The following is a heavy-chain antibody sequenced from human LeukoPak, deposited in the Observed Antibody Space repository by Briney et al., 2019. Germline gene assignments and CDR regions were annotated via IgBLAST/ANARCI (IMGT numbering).Heavy chain of an antibody. CDR2: ISGSGGT. Sequence: GGSLRLSCAASGFTFSSYAMSWVRQAPGKGLEWVSGISGSGGTYYADSVKGRFTISRDNSKNTLYLQTNSLRVEDTAVYYCAKDRVGTAMVVGDCDYWGQGTLVTVSS. D-gene: IGHD5-18*01. J-gene: IGHJ4*02. V-gene: IGHV3-23*01. CDR3: AKDRVGTAMVVGDCDY. CDR1: GFTFSSYA.